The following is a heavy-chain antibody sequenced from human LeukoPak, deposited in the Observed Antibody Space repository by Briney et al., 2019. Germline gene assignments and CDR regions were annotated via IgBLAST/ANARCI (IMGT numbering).Heavy chain of an antibody. CDR2: IYGGDST. CDR1: GFTVSNNY. J-gene: IGHJ6*03. CDR3: ARDRSDGNYYMVV. D-gene: IGHD6-25*01. V-gene: IGHV3-53*01. Sequence: GGSLRLSCAASGFTVSNNYMSWVRQAPGKGLEWVSVIYGGDSTSYADSVKGRFTISRDNSKNTLYLQMNSLRVDDTGVYYCARDRSDGNYYMVVWGKGTTVIVSS.